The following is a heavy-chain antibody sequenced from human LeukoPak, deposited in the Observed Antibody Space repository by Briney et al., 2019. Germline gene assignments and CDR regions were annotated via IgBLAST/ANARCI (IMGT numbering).Heavy chain of an antibody. CDR1: GFTFSSYA. D-gene: IGHD6-19*01. Sequence: GRSLRLSCAASGFTFSSYAMHWVRQAPGKGLEWVAVISYDGSNKYYADSVKGRFTISRDNSKNTLYLQMNSLRAEDTAVYYCARAKGGIAVAGVWFEPWGQGTLVTVSS. V-gene: IGHV3-30*04. J-gene: IGHJ5*02. CDR3: ARAKGGIAVAGVWFEP. CDR2: ISYDGSNK.